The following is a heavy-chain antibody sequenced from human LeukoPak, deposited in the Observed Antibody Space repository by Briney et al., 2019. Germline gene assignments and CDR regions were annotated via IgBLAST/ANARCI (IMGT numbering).Heavy chain of an antibody. CDR3: ARVRSGSSAGNYGMDV. CDR2: IHNDGST. CDR1: GFVVSSNY. J-gene: IGHJ6*02. V-gene: IGHV3-53*01. Sequence: PGGSLRLSCAASGFVVSSNYMNWVRQAPGKGLEWVSFIHNDGSTFYADSVKGRFTISKDNAKNTLYLQMNSLRAEDTAVYYCARVRSGSSAGNYGMDVWGQGTTVTVSS. D-gene: IGHD1-26*01.